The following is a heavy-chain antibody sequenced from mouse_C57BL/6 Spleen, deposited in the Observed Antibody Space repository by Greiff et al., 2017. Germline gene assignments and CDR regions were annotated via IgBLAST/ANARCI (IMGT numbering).Heavy chain of an antibody. J-gene: IGHJ2*01. V-gene: IGHV1-50*01. CDR3: ARSGGVWLDY. CDR1: GYTFTSYW. CDR2: IDPSDSYT. Sequence: VQLQQPGAELVKPGASVKLSCKASGYTFTSYWMQWVKQRPGQGLEWIGEIDPSDSYTNYNQKFKGKATLTVDTSSSTAYMQLSSLTSEDSAVYYCARSGGVWLDYWGQGTTLTVSS.